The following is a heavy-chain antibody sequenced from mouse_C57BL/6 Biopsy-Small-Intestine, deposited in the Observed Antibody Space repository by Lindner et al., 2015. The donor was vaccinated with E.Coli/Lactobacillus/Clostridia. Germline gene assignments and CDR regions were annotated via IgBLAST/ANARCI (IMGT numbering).Heavy chain of an antibody. CDR3: ARGPFYYGYDWAMDY. Sequence: VQLQEVWDLRLGEGLGASVKISCKASGYAFSSSWMNWVKQRPGKGLEWIGRIYPGDGDTNYNGKFKGKATLTADKSSSTAYMQLSSLTSEDSAVYFCARGPFYYGYDWAMDYWGQGTSVTVSS. D-gene: IGHD2-2*01. V-gene: IGHV1-82*01. CDR1: GYAFSSSW. CDR2: IYPGDGDT. J-gene: IGHJ4*01.